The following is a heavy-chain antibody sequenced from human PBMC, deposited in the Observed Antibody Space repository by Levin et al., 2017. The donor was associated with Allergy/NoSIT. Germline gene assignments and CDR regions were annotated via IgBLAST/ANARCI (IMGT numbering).Heavy chain of an antibody. Sequence: PGGSLRLSCEASGITFDDHGMSWVRQVPGKGLEWVSGINWNGVSTGHADSVKGRFTISRDNARNSLYLEMNSLRADDTAFYYCARGFGTSFDYWGQGALVTVSS. CDR2: INWNGVST. CDR3: ARGFGTSFDY. V-gene: IGHV3-20*04. CDR1: GITFDDHG. J-gene: IGHJ4*02. D-gene: IGHD3-16*01.